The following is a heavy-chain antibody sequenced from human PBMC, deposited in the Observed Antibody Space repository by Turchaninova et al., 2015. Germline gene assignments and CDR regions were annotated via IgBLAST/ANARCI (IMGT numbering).Heavy chain of an antibody. V-gene: IGHV4-39*07. CDR3: ARDGRNSYYFDY. Sequence: QLQLQESGPGLVKPSATLSLTCTVSGASISSSDYSWGWIRQPPGKGLEWIGIIYYSGSTYYNPSLKSRVTMSVDTSKNQFSLNLSSVTAADTAVYYCARDGRNSYYFDYWGQGTLVAVSS. D-gene: IGHD4-23*01. J-gene: IGHJ4*02. CDR1: GASISSSDYS. CDR2: IYYSGST.